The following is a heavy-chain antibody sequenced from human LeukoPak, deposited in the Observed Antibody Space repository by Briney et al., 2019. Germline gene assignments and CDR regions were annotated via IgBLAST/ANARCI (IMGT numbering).Heavy chain of an antibody. CDR2: INPSGGST. Sequence: GASVRVSCKASGYTFTSYYMHWVRQAPGQGLEWMGIINPSGGSTCYAQKFQGRVTMTRDTSTSTVYMELSSLRSDDTAVYYCARDVGQWLVNPDYWGQGTLVTVSS. CDR1: GYTFTSYY. V-gene: IGHV1-46*01. CDR3: ARDVGQWLVNPDY. J-gene: IGHJ4*02. D-gene: IGHD6-19*01.